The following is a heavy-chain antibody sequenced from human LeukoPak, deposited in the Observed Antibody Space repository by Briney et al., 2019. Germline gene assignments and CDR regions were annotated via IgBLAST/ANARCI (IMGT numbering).Heavy chain of an antibody. J-gene: IGHJ4*02. CDR3: ARGGGGEYSSGWYDY. CDR1: GVPINSAF. V-gene: IGHV4-59*01. D-gene: IGHD6-19*01. CDR2: IYYSGTT. Sequence: PSETLSLTCNISGVPINSAFWSWIRQPPGKGLEWIGYIYYSGTTNYNPSLKSRVTISVATSKNQFSLNLSSVTAADTAVYYCARGGGGEYSSGWYDYWGQGTLVTVSS.